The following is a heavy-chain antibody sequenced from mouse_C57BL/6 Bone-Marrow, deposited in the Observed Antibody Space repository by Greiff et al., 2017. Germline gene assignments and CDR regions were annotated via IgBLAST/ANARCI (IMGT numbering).Heavy chain of an antibody. CDR2: IWWDDDK. J-gene: IGHJ2*01. D-gene: IGHD1-1*01. V-gene: IGHV8-8*01. CDR1: GFSLSTFGMG. Sequence: QVTLKVCGPGILQPSQTLSLTCSFSGFSLSTFGMGVGWIRQPSGKGLEWLAHIWWDDDKYYKPALKSRLTISKYTSKNQVFLKIANVDTADTATYYCARGTYYYDSSRFDCWGQGTTLTVSS. CDR3: ARGTYYYDSSRFDC.